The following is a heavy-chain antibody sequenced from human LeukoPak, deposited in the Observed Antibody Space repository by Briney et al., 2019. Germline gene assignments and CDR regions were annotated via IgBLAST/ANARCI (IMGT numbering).Heavy chain of an antibody. Sequence: ASVKVSCKASGYTFTSYYMHWVRQAPAQGLEWMGIINPSGGSTSYAQKFQGRVTMTRDTSTSTAYMELSSLRSEDTAVYYCATVGLLWFGEPRGGPFDYWGQGTLVTVSS. CDR3: ATVGLLWFGEPRGGPFDY. D-gene: IGHD3-10*01. J-gene: IGHJ4*02. V-gene: IGHV1-46*01. CDR1: GYTFTSYY. CDR2: INPSGGST.